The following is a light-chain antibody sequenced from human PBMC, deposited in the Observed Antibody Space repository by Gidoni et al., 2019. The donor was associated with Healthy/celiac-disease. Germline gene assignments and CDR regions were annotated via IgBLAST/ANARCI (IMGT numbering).Light chain of an antibody. CDR1: NIGSKN. J-gene: IGLJ2*01. CDR2: RDS. CDR3: QVWDSSTVV. Sequence: SYELTQPPPVSVALGPTARITCGGNNIGSKNVHWYQQKPGQAPVLVIYRDSNRPSGIPERFSGSNSGNTATLTISRAQAGDEADYYCQVWDSSTVVFGGGTKLTVL. V-gene: IGLV3-9*01.